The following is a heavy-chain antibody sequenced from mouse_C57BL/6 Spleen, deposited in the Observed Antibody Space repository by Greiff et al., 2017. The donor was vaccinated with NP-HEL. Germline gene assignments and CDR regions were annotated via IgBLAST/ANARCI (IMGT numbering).Heavy chain of an antibody. CDR3: ARANWVYAMDY. D-gene: IGHD4-1*01. J-gene: IGHJ4*01. Sequence: DVQLVESGGGLVKPGGSLKLSCAASGFTFSSYAMSWVRQTPEKRLEWVATISDGGSYTYYPDNVKGRFTISRDNAKNNLYLQMSHLKYEDTAMYDCARANWVYAMDYWGQGTSVTVSS. V-gene: IGHV5-4*01. CDR2: ISDGGSYT. CDR1: GFTFSSYA.